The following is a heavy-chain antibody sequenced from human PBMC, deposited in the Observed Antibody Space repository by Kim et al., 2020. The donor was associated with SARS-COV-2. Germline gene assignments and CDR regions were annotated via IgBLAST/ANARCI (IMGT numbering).Heavy chain of an antibody. CDR2: IMSRSSSS. J-gene: IGHJ4*02. Sequence: GGSLRLSCAASGITFSSYSMNWVRQAPGKGLEWVSSIMSRSSSSYYVDSVKGRFSISRDNAKNLLFLHMNSLRVEDTAIYYCSRDPLWGQPGGYWGQGTL. CDR1: GITFSSYS. D-gene: IGHD2-21*01. V-gene: IGHV3-21*06. CDR3: SRDPLWGQPGGY.